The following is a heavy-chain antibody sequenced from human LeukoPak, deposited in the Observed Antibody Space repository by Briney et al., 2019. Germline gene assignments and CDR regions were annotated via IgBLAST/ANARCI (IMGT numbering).Heavy chain of an antibody. J-gene: IGHJ4*02. CDR2: INPGGSSI. CDR1: GFTFSSYW. CDR3: ARSNQADDY. Sequence: PGRSPRLSCAASGFTFSSYWTHWVRQVPGKGLVWVARINPGGSSITYADSVKGRFTISRDNAKNTLYLQMDSLRAEDTGVYYCARSNQADDYWGQGTLVTVSA. V-gene: IGHV3-74*01. D-gene: IGHD1-14*01.